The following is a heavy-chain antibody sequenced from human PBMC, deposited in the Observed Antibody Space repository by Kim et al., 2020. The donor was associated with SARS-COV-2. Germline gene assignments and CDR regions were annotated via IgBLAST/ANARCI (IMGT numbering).Heavy chain of an antibody. J-gene: IGHJ4*02. Sequence: GGSLRLSCAASGFTFSSYSMNWVRQAPGKGLEWVSSISSSSSYIYYADSVKGRFTISRDNAKNSLYLQMNSLRAEDTAVYYCAREQWLSRGFDYWGQGTLVTVSS. CDR3: AREQWLSRGFDY. D-gene: IGHD6-19*01. CDR1: GFTFSSYS. CDR2: ISSSSSYI. V-gene: IGHV3-21*01.